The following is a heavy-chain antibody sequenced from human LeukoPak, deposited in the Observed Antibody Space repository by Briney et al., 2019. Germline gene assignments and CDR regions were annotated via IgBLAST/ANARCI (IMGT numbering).Heavy chain of an antibody. D-gene: IGHD3-3*01. CDR1: GFTFSSYA. V-gene: IGHV3-23*01. CDR2: LRGDGET. Sequence: GGSLRLSCAASGFTFSSYAMSWVRQAPARGLEWVSSLRGDGETFYGDSVKGRFTLSRDESRNTVYLQMNNLRVEDAAVYFCAKASWVSSADAVLWGQGTVVTVSS. CDR3: AKASWVSSADAVL. J-gene: IGHJ4*02.